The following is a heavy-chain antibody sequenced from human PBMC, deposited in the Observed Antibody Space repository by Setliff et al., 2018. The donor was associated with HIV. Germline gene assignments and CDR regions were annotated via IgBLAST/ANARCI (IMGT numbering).Heavy chain of an antibody. J-gene: IGHJ4*02. Sequence: ASVKVSCKASGYTFTDYYMHWVRQAPGQGLEWMGRINPNSGGTNYAQKFQGRVTMTRDTSISTAYMELSRLRSDDTAVYYCARVEYYYDSSGYYYDYWGQGTLVTVSS. CDR3: ARVEYYYDSSGYYYDY. V-gene: IGHV1-2*06. CDR1: GYTFTDYY. CDR2: INPNSGGT. D-gene: IGHD3-22*01.